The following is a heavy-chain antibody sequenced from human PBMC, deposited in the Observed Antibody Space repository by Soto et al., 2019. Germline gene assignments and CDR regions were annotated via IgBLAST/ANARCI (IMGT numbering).Heavy chain of an antibody. CDR3: AREGVDTSVVDGDYSYPHMDV. J-gene: IGHJ6*03. D-gene: IGHD5-18*01. V-gene: IGHV3-74*01. Sequence: GGSLRLSCAASGFTSSSYWIHWVRQAPGKGLVWVSRINSDGSGVSYADSVKGRFTISRDNAKNTLYLQMNSLIAADTAVYYCAREGVDTSVVDGDYSYPHMDVWGQGTTVTVSS. CDR2: INSDGSGV. CDR1: GFTSSSYW.